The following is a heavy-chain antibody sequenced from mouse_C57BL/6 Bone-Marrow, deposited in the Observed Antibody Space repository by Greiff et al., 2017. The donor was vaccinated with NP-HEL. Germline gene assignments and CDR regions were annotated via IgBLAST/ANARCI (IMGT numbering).Heavy chain of an antibody. CDR1: GYTFTSYW. J-gene: IGHJ4*01. CDR2: IDPSDSYT. V-gene: IGHV1-69*01. Sequence: VQLQQPGAELVMPGASVKLSCKASGYTFTSYWMHWVKQRPGQGLEWIGEIDPSDSYTNSNQKFKGKSTLTVDKSSSTAYMQLSSLTSEDSAVYYCAREMITTVVDYYAMDYWGQGTSVTVSS. D-gene: IGHD1-1*01. CDR3: AREMITTVVDYYAMDY.